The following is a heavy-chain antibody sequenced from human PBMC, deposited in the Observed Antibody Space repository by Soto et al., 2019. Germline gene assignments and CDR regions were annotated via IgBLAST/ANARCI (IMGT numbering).Heavy chain of an antibody. J-gene: IGHJ6*02. CDR2: INPSGGST. V-gene: IGHV1-46*01. Sequence: QVQLVQSGAEAKTPGASVKVSCKASQYSFTNYCVHWVRQAPGQGLEWMGVINPSGGSTKYAQRFRDRVTMTRDMSTSKVYMDLRSLRPEDTAVYFCARALYDADSVPVGAESRYYVMDVWGRGTTVTVSS. D-gene: IGHD3-10*02. CDR1: QYSFTNYC. CDR3: ARALYDADSVPVGAESRYYVMDV.